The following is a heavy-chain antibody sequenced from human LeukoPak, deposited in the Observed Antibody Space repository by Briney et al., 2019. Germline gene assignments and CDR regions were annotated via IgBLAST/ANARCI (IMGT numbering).Heavy chain of an antibody. Sequence: GASVKVSCKASGYTFTGYYMHWVRQAPGQGLEWMGWINPNSGGTNYAQKFQGRVTMTRDTSISTAYMELSRLRSDDTAVYYCARAQQLVLYYYYYMDVWGKGTTVTVSS. V-gene: IGHV1-2*02. CDR1: GYTFTGYY. CDR2: INPNSGGT. D-gene: IGHD6-13*01. J-gene: IGHJ6*03. CDR3: ARAQQLVLYYYYYMDV.